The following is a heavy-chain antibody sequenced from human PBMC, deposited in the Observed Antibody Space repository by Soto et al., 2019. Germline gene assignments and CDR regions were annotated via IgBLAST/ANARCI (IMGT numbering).Heavy chain of an antibody. V-gene: IGHV4-59*01. CDR1: GDSIFNYY. J-gene: IGHJ3*01. Sequence: QVQLQESGPGLVQPSETLSLTCTVSGDSIFNYYWNWIRQPPGRELEWIGFTHHSGNAMYNPSLNLRLRMSVDTSKNQFSLKLSSVTAADTDVYYCARWGESRSPPQFVAFDVWGQGSMVTVSS. CDR2: THHSGNA. CDR3: ARWGESRSPPQFVAFDV. D-gene: IGHD3-16*01.